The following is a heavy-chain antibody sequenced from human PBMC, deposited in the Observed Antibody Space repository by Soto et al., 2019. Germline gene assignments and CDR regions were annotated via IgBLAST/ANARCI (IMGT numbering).Heavy chain of an antibody. D-gene: IGHD3-10*01. CDR2: IYHSGST. CDR3: ARCIRGVIRFDP. V-gene: IGHV4-30-2*01. CDR1: GGSISSGGYS. J-gene: IGHJ5*02. Sequence: SETLSLTYAASGGSISSGGYSWSWIRQPPGKGLEWIGYIYHSGSTYYNPSLKSRVTISVDRSKNQFSLKLSSVTAADTAVYYCARCIRGVIRFDPWGQGTLVTSPQ.